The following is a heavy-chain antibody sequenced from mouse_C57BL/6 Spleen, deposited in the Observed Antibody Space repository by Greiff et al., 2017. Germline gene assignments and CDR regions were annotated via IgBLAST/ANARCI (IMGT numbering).Heavy chain of an antibody. CDR3: ARGGYYKGFDY. CDR1: GYTFTSYW. V-gene: IGHV1-69*01. D-gene: IGHD2-3*01. Sequence: QVQLQQPGAELVMPGASVKLSCKASGYTFTSYWMHWVKQRPGQGLEWIGEIDPSDSYTNYNQKFKGKSTLTVDKSSSTTYMQLSSLTSEDSAVYYCARGGYYKGFDYWGQGTTLTVSS. CDR2: IDPSDSYT. J-gene: IGHJ2*01.